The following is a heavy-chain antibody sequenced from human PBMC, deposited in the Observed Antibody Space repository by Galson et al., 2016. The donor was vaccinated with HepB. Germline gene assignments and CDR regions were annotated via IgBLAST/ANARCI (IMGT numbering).Heavy chain of an antibody. J-gene: IGHJ3*02. CDR1: GYTFTGYY. CDR2: INPNSSGT. Sequence: SVKVSCKASGYTFTGYYMPWVRQAPGQGLEWMGWINPNSSGTNYAQKFQGRVTMTRDTSMSTAYMELSRLRSDGTAVYYCARVAAYSYGSAGLDPLDAFDIWGQGTVVTISS. CDR3: ARVAAYSYGSAGLDPLDAFDI. D-gene: IGHD5-18*01. V-gene: IGHV1-2*02.